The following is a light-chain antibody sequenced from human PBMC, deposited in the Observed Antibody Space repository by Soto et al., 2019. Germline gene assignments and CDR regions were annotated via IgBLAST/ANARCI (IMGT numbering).Light chain of an antibody. Sequence: EVTQTQYSLSASVEDRVTITCRASQSINNYLSWYQQKSGKAPDRLIFGASTLASGVPSRFSGSGSGTDFTLTISSLQPEDFASYSCQQSYSTTWPFCHVSKVAIK. CDR3: QQSYSTTWP. CDR2: GAS. J-gene: IGKJ3*01. CDR1: QSINNY. V-gene: IGKV1-39*01.